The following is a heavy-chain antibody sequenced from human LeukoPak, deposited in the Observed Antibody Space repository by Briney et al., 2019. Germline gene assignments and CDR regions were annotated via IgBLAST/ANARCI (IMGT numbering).Heavy chain of an antibody. CDR3: AKDGEEMATITGQIDY. J-gene: IGHJ4*02. Sequence: PVGSLRLSCAASGFTFSSYGMHWVRQAPGKGLEWVAFIRYDGSNKYYADSVKGRFTISRDNSKNTLYLQMNSLRAEDTAVYYCAKDGEEMATITGQIDYWGQGTLVTVSS. CDR2: IRYDGSNK. CDR1: GFTFSSYG. V-gene: IGHV3-30*02. D-gene: IGHD5-24*01.